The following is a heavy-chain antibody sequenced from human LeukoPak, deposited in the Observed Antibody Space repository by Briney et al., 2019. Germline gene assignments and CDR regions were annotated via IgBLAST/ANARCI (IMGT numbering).Heavy chain of an antibody. Sequence: GGSLRLSCAASGFTFSNAWMSWVRQAPGKGLEWVGRIKSKTDGGTTDYAAPVKGRFTISRDDSKNTLYLQMNSLKTEDTAVYYCTTDPSYGDYYFDYWGQGTLVTVSS. CDR2: IKSKTDGGTT. CDR3: TTDPSYGDYYFDY. J-gene: IGHJ4*02. D-gene: IGHD4-17*01. CDR1: GFTFSNAW. V-gene: IGHV3-15*01.